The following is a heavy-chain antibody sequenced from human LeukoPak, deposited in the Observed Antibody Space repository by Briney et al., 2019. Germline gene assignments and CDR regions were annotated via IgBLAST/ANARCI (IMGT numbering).Heavy chain of an antibody. CDR1: GFTFSSYV. CDR2: ISGSGGYT. Sequence: GGSLRLSCAASGFTFSSYVMSWVRQAPGKGLEWVSGISGSGGYTYYADSVKGRFTISSDNSKNPLYLQMNSLSGEDTAVYHCAEGRRQWAGGSCYAGYGLDGWGQGIRVTVSS. CDR3: AEGRRQWAGGSCYAGYGLDG. J-gene: IGHJ4*03. D-gene: IGHD1-26*01. V-gene: IGHV3-23*01.